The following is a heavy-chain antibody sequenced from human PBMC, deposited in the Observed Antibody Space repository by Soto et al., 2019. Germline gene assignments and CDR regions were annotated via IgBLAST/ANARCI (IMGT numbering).Heavy chain of an antibody. CDR2: LKSKTDGGTT. D-gene: IGHD4-4*01. Sequence: EVQLVESGGGLVKPGGSLRLSCAASGFTFSNAWMNWVRQAPGKGLEWVGRLKSKTDGGTTDYAAPVKGRFTISRDDSKNTLYLQMNSLKTEDTAVYYCTTDRVYSNYDWGVYYYMDVWGKGTTVTVSS. V-gene: IGHV3-15*01. CDR3: TTDRVYSNYDWGVYYYMDV. J-gene: IGHJ6*03. CDR1: GFTFSNAW.